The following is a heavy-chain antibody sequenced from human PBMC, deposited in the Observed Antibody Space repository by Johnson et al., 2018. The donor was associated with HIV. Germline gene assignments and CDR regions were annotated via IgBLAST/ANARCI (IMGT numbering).Heavy chain of an antibody. Sequence: QVQLVESGGGVVQPGRSLRLSCAASGFTFSSYGMHWVRQAPGKGLEWVAVIWYDGRNKYYAEFVKGRFAVSRDNYKNTLYTQMNSLRAEDTAVYYCAREMVAAKDAFDIWGQGTMVTVSS. CDR3: AREMVAAKDAFDI. V-gene: IGHV3-33*01. D-gene: IGHD2-15*01. J-gene: IGHJ3*02. CDR1: GFTFSSYG. CDR2: IWYDGRNK.